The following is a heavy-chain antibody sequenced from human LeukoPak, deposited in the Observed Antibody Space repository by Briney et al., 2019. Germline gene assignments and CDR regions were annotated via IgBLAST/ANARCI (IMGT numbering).Heavy chain of an antibody. V-gene: IGHV4-4*07. Sequence: SETLSLTCTVSGGSISSYYWSWIRQPAGKGLEWIGRIYTSGSTNYNPSLKSRVTMSVDTSKNQFSLKLSSVTAADTAVYYCARTITMTPTYYYYMDVWGKGTTVTVSS. CDR1: GGSISSYY. D-gene: IGHD3-22*01. J-gene: IGHJ6*03. CDR3: ARTITMTPTYYYYMDV. CDR2: IYTSGST.